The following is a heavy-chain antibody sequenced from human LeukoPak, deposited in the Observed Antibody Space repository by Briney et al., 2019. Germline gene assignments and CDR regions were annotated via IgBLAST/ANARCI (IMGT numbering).Heavy chain of an antibody. Sequence: PGGSLRLSCAASGFTFSCYSMNWVRQAPGKGLEWVSSISSSSSYIYYADSVKGRFTISRDNAKNSLYLQMNSLRAEDTAVYYCARGGWNNWFDPWGQGTLVTVSS. CDR1: GFTFSCYS. CDR3: ARGGWNNWFDP. D-gene: IGHD6-19*01. J-gene: IGHJ5*02. V-gene: IGHV3-21*01. CDR2: ISSSSSYI.